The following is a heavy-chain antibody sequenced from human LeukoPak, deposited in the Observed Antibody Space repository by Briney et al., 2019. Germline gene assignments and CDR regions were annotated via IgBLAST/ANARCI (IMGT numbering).Heavy chain of an antibody. Sequence: PSETLSLTCTVSGGSISSGSYYWSWIRQPAGKGLEWIGRIYTSGSTNYNPSLKSRVTISVDTSKNQFSLKLSSVTAADTAVYYCASGHDYGDLWGQGTLVTVSS. CDR3: ASGHDYGDL. CDR1: GGSISSGSYY. V-gene: IGHV4-61*02. CDR2: IYTSGST. J-gene: IGHJ4*02. D-gene: IGHD4-17*01.